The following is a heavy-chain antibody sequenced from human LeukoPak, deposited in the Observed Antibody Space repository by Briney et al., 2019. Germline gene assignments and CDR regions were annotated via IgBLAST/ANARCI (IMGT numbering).Heavy chain of an antibody. J-gene: IGHJ4*02. Sequence: GGSLKLSCTASGFTFADYGLSWVRQAPGQGLEWICGINWNGGSTGYADSVKGRFTISRDNAKNSLYLQMNSLRAEDTALYYCARASGYSYGYYFDYWGQGTLVTVAS. CDR3: ARASGYSYGYYFDY. V-gene: IGHV3-20*04. CDR2: INWNGGST. CDR1: GFTFADYG. D-gene: IGHD5-18*01.